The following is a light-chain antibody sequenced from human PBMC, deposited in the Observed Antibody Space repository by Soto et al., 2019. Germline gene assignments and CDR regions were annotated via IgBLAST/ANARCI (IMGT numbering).Light chain of an antibody. J-gene: IGKJ1*01. CDR3: QQYYTTPTWT. CDR1: QSVFSRFRNKNY. Sequence: DIVMTQSPDSLTLSLGERATINCKSSQSVFSRFRNKNYLGWFQQKPGQTPRLLIYWASTRESGVSDRFSGSGSGTDFTLTIDSLQAEDVALYYCQQYYTTPTWTFGQGTKWIS. CDR2: WAS. V-gene: IGKV4-1*01.